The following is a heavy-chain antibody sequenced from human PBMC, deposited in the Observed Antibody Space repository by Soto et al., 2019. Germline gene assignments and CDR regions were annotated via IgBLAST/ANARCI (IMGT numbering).Heavy chain of an antibody. J-gene: IGHJ4*02. CDR2: VYNDGSA. V-gene: IGHV4-4*02. CDR1: GVSISRGNW. D-gene: IGHD3-22*01. Sequence: SETLSLTCDVSGVSISRGNWWSWVRQPPGKGLEWIAEVYNDGSANYHPSLESRATISVDRSKNQFSLRLSSVTAADTGKYYCARLVYDSRLNYLYFDHWGQGTLVTVSS. CDR3: ARLVYDSRLNYLYFDH.